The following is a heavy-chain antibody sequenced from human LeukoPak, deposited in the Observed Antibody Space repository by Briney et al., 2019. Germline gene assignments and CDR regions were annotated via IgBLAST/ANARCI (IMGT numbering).Heavy chain of an antibody. D-gene: IGHD2-15*01. CDR3: ASLGYCSGGSCPLDY. J-gene: IGHJ4*02. CDR2: INPNSGGT. Sequence: ASVKVSCKVSGYTFTGYYMHWVRQAPGQGLEWMGWINPNSGGTNYAQKFQGRVTMTRDTSISTAYMELSRLRSDDTAVYYCASLGYCSGGSCPLDYWGQGTLVTVSS. V-gene: IGHV1-2*02. CDR1: GYTFTGYY.